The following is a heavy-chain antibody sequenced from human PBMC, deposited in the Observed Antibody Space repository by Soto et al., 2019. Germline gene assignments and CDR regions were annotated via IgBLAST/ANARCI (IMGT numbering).Heavy chain of an antibody. CDR2: ISCDGSNK. J-gene: IGHJ3*02. V-gene: IGHV3-30-3*01. CDR1: GFTFSSYA. D-gene: IGHD1-26*01. CDR3: ARAGSGRYGAFDI. Sequence: PGGSLRLSCAASGFTFSSYAMHWVRQAPGKGLEWVAVISCDGSNKYYADSVKSRFTISRDNSKNTLYLQMNSLRAEDTAVYYCARAGSGRYGAFDIWGQGTMVTLSS.